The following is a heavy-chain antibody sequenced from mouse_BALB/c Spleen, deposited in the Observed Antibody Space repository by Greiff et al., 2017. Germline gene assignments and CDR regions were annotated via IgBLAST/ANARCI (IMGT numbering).Heavy chain of an antibody. Sequence: VQLQQPGAELVKPGASVKLSCKASGYTFTSYWMHWVKQRPGQGLEWIGEINPSNGRTNYNEKFKSKATLTVDKSSSTAYMQLSSLTSEDSAVYYCARDRRGDGYFDYWGQGTTLTVSS. CDR1: GYTFTSYW. CDR2: INPSNGRT. J-gene: IGHJ2*01. CDR3: ARDRRGDGYFDY. D-gene: IGHD2-3*01. V-gene: IGHV1S81*02.